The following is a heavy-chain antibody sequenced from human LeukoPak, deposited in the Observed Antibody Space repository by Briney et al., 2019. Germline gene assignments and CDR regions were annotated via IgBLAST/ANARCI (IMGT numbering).Heavy chain of an antibody. V-gene: IGHV3-74*01. CDR1: GFTFSSYW. CDR2: INSDGSST. CDR3: ASGYYDILTGYYSASNFDY. Sequence: GGSLRLSCAASGFTFSSYWMHWVRQAPGKGLVWVSRINSDGSSTSYADSVKGRFTISRDNAKNTLYLQMNSLRAEDTAVYYCASGYYDILTGYYSASNFDYWGQGTLVTVSS. J-gene: IGHJ4*02. D-gene: IGHD3-9*01.